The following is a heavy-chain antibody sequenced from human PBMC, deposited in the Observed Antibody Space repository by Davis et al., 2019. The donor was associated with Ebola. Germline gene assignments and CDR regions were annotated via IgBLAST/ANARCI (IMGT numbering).Heavy chain of an antibody. J-gene: IGHJ4*02. CDR1: GYTFTSYA. D-gene: IGHD7-27*01. CDR2: INAGNGNT. Sequence: AASVKVSCKTSGYTFTSYAMHWVRQAPGQRLEWMGWINAGNGNTKYSQKFQGRVTMTRDTSTSTVYTELSSLRSEDTAVYYCASSVGMWANYWGQGTLVTVS. CDR3: ASSVGMWANY. V-gene: IGHV1-3*01.